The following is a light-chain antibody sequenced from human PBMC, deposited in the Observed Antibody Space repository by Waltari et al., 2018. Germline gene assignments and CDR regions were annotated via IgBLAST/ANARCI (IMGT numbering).Light chain of an antibody. V-gene: IGKV1-8*01. CDR2: GAS. CDR1: QGIRSY. Sequence: AIRITQSPSSLSESTGDRVTITCRASQGIRSYLAWYQQKPGKAPKLLIYGASTLQSGVPSRFSGSGSGTDFTLTISCLQSEDFATYYCQQYHNYPFFGGGTRVEIK. J-gene: IGKJ4*01. CDR3: QQYHNYPF.